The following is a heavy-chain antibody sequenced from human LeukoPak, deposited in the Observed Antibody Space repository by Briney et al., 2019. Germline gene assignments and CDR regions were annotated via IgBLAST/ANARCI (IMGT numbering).Heavy chain of an antibody. J-gene: IGHJ4*02. V-gene: IGHV3-21*01. CDR1: GFSFSSYS. CDR2: LSSSSTYI. D-gene: IGHD3-3*01. CDR3: ARYYDLLSGYTRPFDC. Sequence: GGSLRPSCAASGFSFSSYSMNWVRQAPGKGLEWVSSLSSSSTYIYYADSVKGRFTISRDNAKNSLYLQMDSLRAEDTAVYYCARYYDLLSGYTRPFDCWGQGTLVTVSS.